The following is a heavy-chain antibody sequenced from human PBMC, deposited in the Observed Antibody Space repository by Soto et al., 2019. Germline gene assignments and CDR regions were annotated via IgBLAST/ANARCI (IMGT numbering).Heavy chain of an antibody. D-gene: IGHD1-26*01. CDR2: ISAYNGNT. Sequence: QVQLVQSGAEVKKPGASVKVSCKASGYTFTSYGISWVRQAPGQGLEWMGWISAYNGNTNYAQKLQGRVTITTDTSTSAAYMELRSLISDDTAVYYCARDRGSYALDYWGQGTLVSVSS. CDR3: ARDRGSYALDY. CDR1: GYTFTSYG. J-gene: IGHJ4*02. V-gene: IGHV1-18*01.